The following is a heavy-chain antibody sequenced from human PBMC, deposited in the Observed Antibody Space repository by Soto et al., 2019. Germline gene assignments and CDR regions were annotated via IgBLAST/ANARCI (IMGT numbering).Heavy chain of an antibody. CDR2: ISGNGGST. CDR1: GFTFNNYA. D-gene: IGHD3-16*01. V-gene: IGHV3-23*01. J-gene: IGHJ4*02. Sequence: DVQLLESGGGLVQPGGSLRLSCAASGFTFNNYAMNWVRQAPGTGLEWVSTISGNGGSTYYADSVKGRFTISRDNSKNTLYLQMNSLRAEDTALYYCAKGGLITTSPYDFDYWGQGTLGTVSS. CDR3: AKGGLITTSPYDFDY.